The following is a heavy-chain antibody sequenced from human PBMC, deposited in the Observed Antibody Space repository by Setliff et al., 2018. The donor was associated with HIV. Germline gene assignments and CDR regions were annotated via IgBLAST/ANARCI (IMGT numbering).Heavy chain of an antibody. CDR3: AKKTAAYTSGSWLHY. V-gene: IGHV3-23*01. CDR1: GFTFSSYG. D-gene: IGHD3-10*01. Sequence: GGSLRLSCAASGFTFSSYGMHWVRQAPGKGLECVAVISGSGGDTYYADSVEGRFVISREKSKSTLYLQMNSLRAEDTAVYYCAKKTAAYTSGSWLHYWGQGTLVTVSS. J-gene: IGHJ4*02. CDR2: ISGSGGDT.